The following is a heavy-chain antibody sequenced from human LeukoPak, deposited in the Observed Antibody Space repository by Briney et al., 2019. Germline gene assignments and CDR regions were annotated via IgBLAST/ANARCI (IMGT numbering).Heavy chain of an antibody. Sequence: PGGSLRLSCAASGFTFSSYAMSWVRPAPGKGLEWVSAISGSGGTTYYADSVKGRFTISRDNSKNTLYLQMNSLRAEDTAVYYCAKEPRYYYDSSGYYRFDYWGQGTLVTVSS. V-gene: IGHV3-23*01. D-gene: IGHD3-22*01. CDR3: AKEPRYYYDSSGYYRFDY. CDR1: GFTFSSYA. CDR2: ISGSGGTT. J-gene: IGHJ4*02.